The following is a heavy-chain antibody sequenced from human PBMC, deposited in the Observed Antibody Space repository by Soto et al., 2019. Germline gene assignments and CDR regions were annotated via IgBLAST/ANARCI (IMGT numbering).Heavy chain of an antibody. J-gene: IGHJ2*01. CDR3: SYLVDAGIRNGPSVSAFRGNRSFDL. D-gene: IGHD2-2*01. Sequence: GKGLEWVSAICGSGGSTYYAASVKGRFTISRDNSKNTLYLQMNSLGAEDTAVYYFSYLVDAGIRNGPSVSAFRGNRSFDL. V-gene: IGHV3-23*01. CDR2: ICGSGGST.